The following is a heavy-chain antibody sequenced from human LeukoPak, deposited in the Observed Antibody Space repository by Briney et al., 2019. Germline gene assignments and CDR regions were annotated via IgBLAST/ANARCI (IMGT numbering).Heavy chain of an antibody. V-gene: IGHV3-30*04. CDR2: ISYDGANK. CDR3: TRGPGYHDSSYLDY. J-gene: IGHJ4*02. D-gene: IGHD3-22*01. CDR1: RFTFSPYA. Sequence: PGGPLRLSCAVSRFTFSPYAMHWVRPAPGKGLEWVAVISYDGANKNHADSMKGRFTISRDNSKNTLYLQMNSLRAEDTAVYYCTRGPGYHDSSYLDYWGQGTLVTVSS.